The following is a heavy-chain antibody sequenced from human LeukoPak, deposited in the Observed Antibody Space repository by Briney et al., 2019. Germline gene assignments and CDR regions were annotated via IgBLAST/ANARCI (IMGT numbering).Heavy chain of an antibody. D-gene: IGHD1-26*01. CDR3: ARASGSYSNFDY. CDR2: IIPIFGTA. J-gene: IGHJ4*02. Sequence: GASVKVSCKASGGTFGSYAISWVRQAPGQGLEWMGGIIPIFGTANYAQKFQGRVTITADESTSTAYMELSSLRSEDTAVYYCARASGSYSNFDYWGQGTLVTVSS. V-gene: IGHV1-69*01. CDR1: GGTFGSYA.